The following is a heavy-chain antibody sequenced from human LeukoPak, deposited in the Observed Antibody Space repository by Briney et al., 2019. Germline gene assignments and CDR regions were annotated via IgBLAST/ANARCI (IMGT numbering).Heavy chain of an antibody. CDR1: GFTFRSHA. CDR3: ATWDAY. D-gene: IGHD1-26*01. J-gene: IGHJ4*02. V-gene: IGHV3-23*01. CDR2: ISGSGGST. Sequence: GGSLRLSCAAPGFTFRSHAMSWVRQAPGKGLEWVSAISGSGGSTYYADSVKGRFTISRDNSKNALYLQMSGLRAEDTAVYYCATWDAYWGQGTLVTVSS.